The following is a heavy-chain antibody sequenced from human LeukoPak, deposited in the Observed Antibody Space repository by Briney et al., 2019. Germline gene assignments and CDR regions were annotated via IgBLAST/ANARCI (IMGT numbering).Heavy chain of an antibody. V-gene: IGHV3-7*01. CDR1: GFIFKNYW. CDR3: ARDADSSGEFFDY. D-gene: IGHD3-16*01. CDR2: IKIDGSEM. J-gene: IGHJ4*02. Sequence: GGSLRLSCEASGFIFKNYWMSWVRQAPGKGLEWVANIKIDGSEMHYVDSVKGRFTISRHNAKTSLYLQMNSLRAEDTAVYYCARDADSSGEFFDYWGQGTLVTVSS.